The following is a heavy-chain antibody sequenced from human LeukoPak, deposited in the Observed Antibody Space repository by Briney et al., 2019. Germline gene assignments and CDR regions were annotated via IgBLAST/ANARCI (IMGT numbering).Heavy chain of an antibody. CDR1: GFTFSRYS. V-gene: IGHV3-21*01. D-gene: IGHD1-7*01. CDR2: IDSSSSYI. J-gene: IGHJ3*02. CDR3: ARPGISGTMGHGGFDI. Sequence: PGGSLRLSCAASGFTFSRYSINWVRQAPGEGGEWGSSIDSSSSYIYYADLVKGRFTISRDNAKNSLFLQMYRLRDEDTAVYYCARPGISGTMGHGGFDIWGEGGRVTVSS.